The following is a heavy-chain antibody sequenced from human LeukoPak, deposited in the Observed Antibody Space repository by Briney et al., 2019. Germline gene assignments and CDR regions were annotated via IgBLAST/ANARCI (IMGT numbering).Heavy chain of an antibody. Sequence: SVKVSCKASGYTFTSYDINWVRQATGQGLEWMGWMNANSGNTGYAQKFQGRVTMTSNTSISTAYMELSSLRSEDTAVYYCARGDIVAWDYWGQGTLVTVSS. CDR2: MNANSGNT. J-gene: IGHJ4*02. CDR1: GYTFTSYD. V-gene: IGHV1-8*01. CDR3: ARGDIVAWDY. D-gene: IGHD5-12*01.